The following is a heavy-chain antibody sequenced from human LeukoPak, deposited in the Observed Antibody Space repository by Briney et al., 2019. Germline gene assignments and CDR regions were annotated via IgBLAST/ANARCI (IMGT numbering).Heavy chain of an antibody. J-gene: IGHJ4*02. CDR2: NNAGNGNT. D-gene: IGHD3-9*01. CDR1: GYTFTSYA. CDR3: ARARNYDILTGYYRYFDY. Sequence: ASVKVSCKASGYTFTSYAMHWVRQAPGQRLEWMGWNNAGNGNTKYSRKFQGRVTITRDTSASTAYMELSSLRSEDTAVYYCARARNYDILTGYYRYFDYWGQGTLVTVSS. V-gene: IGHV1-3*01.